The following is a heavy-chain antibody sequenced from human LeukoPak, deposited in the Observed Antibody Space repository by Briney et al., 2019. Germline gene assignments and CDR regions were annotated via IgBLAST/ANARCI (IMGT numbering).Heavy chain of an antibody. CDR3: ATYYDILSGYTFDY. Sequence: PSQTLSLTCAVSGGSISSGGYSWSWIRQPPGKGLEWIGYIYHSGSTYYNPSLKSRVTISVDTSKNQFSLKLSSVTAADTAVYYCATYYDILSGYTFDYWGQGTLVAVSS. D-gene: IGHD3-9*01. CDR1: GGSISSGGYS. V-gene: IGHV4-30-2*01. CDR2: IYHSGST. J-gene: IGHJ4*02.